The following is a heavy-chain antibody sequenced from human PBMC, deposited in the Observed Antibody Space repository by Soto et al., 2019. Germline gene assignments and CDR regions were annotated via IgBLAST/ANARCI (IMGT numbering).Heavy chain of an antibody. CDR3: AHSPWLEQQVVLRYWYFDL. Sequence: QITLKESGPTLVKPTQTLTLTCTFSGFSLSNSGVGVGWIRQPPGKALEWLALIYWDDDKSYSPSLKSRLTITKDTSKNQVVLTMTNMDPVDTATYYCAHSPWLEQQVVLRYWYFDLWGRGTLVAFSS. CDR2: IYWDDDK. CDR1: GFSLSNSGVG. J-gene: IGHJ2*01. V-gene: IGHV2-5*02. D-gene: IGHD6-13*01.